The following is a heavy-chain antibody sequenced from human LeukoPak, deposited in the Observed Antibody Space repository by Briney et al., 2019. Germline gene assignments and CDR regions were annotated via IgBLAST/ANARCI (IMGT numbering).Heavy chain of an antibody. CDR3: ARDKRYYGSGSPLDY. Sequence: PGGSLRLSCAASGFTFSRYSMNWVRQATGKGLEWVSYISSSSTIYYADSVKGRFTISRDNAKNSLYLQMNSLRDEDTAVYYCARDKRYYGSGSPLDYWGQGTLVTVSS. CDR1: GFTFSRYS. J-gene: IGHJ4*02. V-gene: IGHV3-48*02. CDR2: ISSSSTI. D-gene: IGHD3-10*01.